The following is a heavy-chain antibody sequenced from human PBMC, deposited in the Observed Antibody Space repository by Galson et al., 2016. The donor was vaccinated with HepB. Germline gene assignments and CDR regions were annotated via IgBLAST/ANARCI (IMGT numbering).Heavy chain of an antibody. V-gene: IGHV3-7*04. Sequence: SLRLSCAASGFTFSSYWMNWVRQAPGKGLEWVANIKRDGSEKYYVDSVKGRFTISRDNAENSMYLQMNNLRAEDTAVYYCARAQWIQARRVAYFVYWGQAAQATVSS. CDR2: IKRDGSEK. CDR1: GFTFSSYW. CDR3: ARAQWIQARRVAYFVY. D-gene: IGHD5-18*01. J-gene: IGHJ4*02.